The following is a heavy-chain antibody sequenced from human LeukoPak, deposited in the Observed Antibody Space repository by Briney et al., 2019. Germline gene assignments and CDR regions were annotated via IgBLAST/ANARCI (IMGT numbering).Heavy chain of an antibody. V-gene: IGHV3-21*01. CDR1: GFTFSSYS. J-gene: IGHJ6*02. Sequence: GGSLRLSCAASGFTFSSYSMNWVRQGPGKGLEWVSSISSSSSYIYYADSVKGRFTISRDNAKNSLYLQMNSLRAEDTAVYYCARDSETAMVTNYYGMDVWGQGTTVTVPS. D-gene: IGHD5-18*01. CDR3: ARDSETAMVTNYYGMDV. CDR2: ISSSSSYI.